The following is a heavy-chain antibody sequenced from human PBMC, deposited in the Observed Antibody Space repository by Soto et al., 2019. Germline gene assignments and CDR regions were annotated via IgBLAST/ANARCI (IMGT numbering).Heavy chain of an antibody. Sequence: SDTLSLTCTVSGASISSGDYYWTWIRQPPGKGLEWIGYIYYSGTTYYNPSLKSRVSISLDASKNRFSLKLTSVTAADTGVYYCALRFGTAWGQGTTVTVSS. CDR3: ALRFGTA. J-gene: IGHJ6*02. V-gene: IGHV4-30-4*02. CDR2: IYYSGTT. D-gene: IGHD5-12*01. CDR1: GASISSGDYY.